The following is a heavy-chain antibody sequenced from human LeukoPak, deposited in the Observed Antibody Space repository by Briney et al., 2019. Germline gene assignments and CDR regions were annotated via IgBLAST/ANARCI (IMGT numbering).Heavy chain of an antibody. CDR2: INPNSGGT. Sequence: ASVKVSCKASGYTFTGYYMHWVRQAPGQRLEWMGWINPNSGGTNYAQKFQGRVTMTRDTSISTAYMELSRLRSDDTAVYYCATEGFESSSSVDYWGQGTLVTVSS. D-gene: IGHD6-6*01. CDR1: GYTFTGYY. V-gene: IGHV1-2*02. CDR3: ATEGFESSSSVDY. J-gene: IGHJ4*02.